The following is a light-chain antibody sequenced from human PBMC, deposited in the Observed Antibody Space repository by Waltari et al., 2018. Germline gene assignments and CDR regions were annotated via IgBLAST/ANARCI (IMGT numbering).Light chain of an antibody. CDR3: QTWGTGFVV. Sequence: QLALTQSPSASASLGASVKLTCTRTSGHRDYAIARHPQQPEKGPRYLMKLDSDGSHTVGDGIPHRFSGSSSGAERYLTISSLQYEDEADYYCQTWGTGFVVFGGGTKLTVL. CDR1: SGHRDYA. CDR2: LDSDGSH. J-gene: IGLJ2*01. V-gene: IGLV4-69*01.